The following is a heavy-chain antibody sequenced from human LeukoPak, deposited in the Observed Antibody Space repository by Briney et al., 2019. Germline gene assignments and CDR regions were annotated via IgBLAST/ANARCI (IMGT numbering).Heavy chain of an antibody. Sequence: PGGSLRLSYAASGFTFSSYAMSWVRQPPGKGLEWIGEINHSGSTNYNPSLKSRVTISVDTSKNQFSLKLSSVTAADTAVYYCASPRRLRSHFDYWGQGTLVTVSS. J-gene: IGHJ4*02. D-gene: IGHD4-17*01. V-gene: IGHV4-34*01. CDR1: GFTFSSYA. CDR3: ASPRRLRSHFDY. CDR2: INHSGST.